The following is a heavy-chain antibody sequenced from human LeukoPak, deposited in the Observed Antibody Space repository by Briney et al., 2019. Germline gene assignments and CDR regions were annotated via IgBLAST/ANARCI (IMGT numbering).Heavy chain of an antibody. D-gene: IGHD2-21*02. J-gene: IGHJ4*02. V-gene: IGHV3-21*01. CDR1: GFNFNTET. CDR3: LRGDRRDF. Sequence: GGSLRLSCAASGFNFNTETLNWVRQAPGKGLEWLSSIDSSSSSKFYAHSVRGRFIISRDNARKSLYLQMNSVTAEDTAVYFCLRGDRRDFWGQGTLLVVSS. CDR2: IDSSSSSK.